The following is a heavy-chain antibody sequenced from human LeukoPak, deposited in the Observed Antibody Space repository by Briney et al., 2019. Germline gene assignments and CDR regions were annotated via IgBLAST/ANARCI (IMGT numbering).Heavy chain of an antibody. CDR3: GRSENYYYDRSGPDY. J-gene: IGHJ4*02. V-gene: IGHV3-53*01. CDR1: GFTVSSHY. Sequence: AGGSLRLSCAASGFTVSSHYMTWVRQAPGKGPEWVSVIYGGDTTYYADSVKGRFTISRDSSKTTLYLQMSNLRVEDTAVYYCGRSENYYYDRSGPDYWGQGTLVTVSS. D-gene: IGHD3-22*01. CDR2: IYGGDTT.